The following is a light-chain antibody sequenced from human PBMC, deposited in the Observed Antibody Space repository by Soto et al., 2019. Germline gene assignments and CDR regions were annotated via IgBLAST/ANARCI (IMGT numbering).Light chain of an antibody. V-gene: IGKV1-5*03. CDR3: QQYDSYSWT. J-gene: IGKJ1*01. CDR2: KAS. Sequence: DIQITQSPSTVSAFVGDRVTISCRASQSISVWLAWYQQKPGKAPKLLIYKASTLESGVPSRFSGSGSGTEFTLTISSLQPDDFATYYCQQYDSYSWTFGQGTKVDIK. CDR1: QSISVW.